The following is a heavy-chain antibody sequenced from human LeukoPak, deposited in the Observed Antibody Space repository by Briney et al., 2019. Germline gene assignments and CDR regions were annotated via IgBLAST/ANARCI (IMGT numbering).Heavy chain of an antibody. CDR3: ATLGPGDSLDGY. V-gene: IGHV4-39*01. Sequence: SETLSLTCTVSDGSISSNSYYWGWIRQPPGKGLEWIANIYYSGNTYYNPSLKRRVTISVDTSKNQFSLKLSSVPAADTAVYYCATLGPGDSLDGYWGQGTLVTVSS. J-gene: IGHJ4*02. CDR1: DGSISSNSYY. D-gene: IGHD3-10*01. CDR2: IYYSGNT.